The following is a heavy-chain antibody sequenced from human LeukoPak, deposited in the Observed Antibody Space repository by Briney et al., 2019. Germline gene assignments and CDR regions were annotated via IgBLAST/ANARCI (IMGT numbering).Heavy chain of an antibody. CDR2: IHYSGST. V-gene: IGHV4-59*01. CDR1: GGSISSYY. Sequence: AETLSLTCTVSGGSISSYYWSWIRQPPGKGLEWIGYIHYSGSTNYNPSLKSRVTISLDTSKNQFSLKLSSVTAADTAVYYCARVLGYSYGYPFDYWGQGTLVTVSS. CDR3: ARVLGYSYGYPFDY. J-gene: IGHJ4*02. D-gene: IGHD5-18*01.